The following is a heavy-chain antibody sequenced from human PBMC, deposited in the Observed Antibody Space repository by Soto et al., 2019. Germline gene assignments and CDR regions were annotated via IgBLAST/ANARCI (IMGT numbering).Heavy chain of an antibody. CDR3: ARVGANRNFDY. CDR2: IYYSGST. Sequence: SETLSLTCTVSGGSISSYYWSWIQQPPGKGLEWIGYIYYSGSTNYNPSLKSRVTISVDTSKNQFSLKLSSVTAADTAVYYCARVGANRNFDYWGQGTLVTVSS. CDR1: GGSISSYY. J-gene: IGHJ4*02. V-gene: IGHV4-59*01. D-gene: IGHD1-26*01.